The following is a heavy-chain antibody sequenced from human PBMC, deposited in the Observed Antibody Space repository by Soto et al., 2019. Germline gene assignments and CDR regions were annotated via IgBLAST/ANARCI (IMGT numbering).Heavy chain of an antibody. D-gene: IGHD3-10*01. V-gene: IGHV4-30-4*01. CDR3: ARDRRHDYRSNYPDY. Sequence: PSETLSLTCTVSGGSISSSDYYWSWIRQPPGKGLEWIGYIYYSGNTYYNPTLKSRVYISVDTSKNQFSLNLTSVTAADTAVYYCARDRRHDYRSNYPDYWGQGTLVTVSS. CDR1: GGSISSSDYY. J-gene: IGHJ4*02. CDR2: IYYSGNT.